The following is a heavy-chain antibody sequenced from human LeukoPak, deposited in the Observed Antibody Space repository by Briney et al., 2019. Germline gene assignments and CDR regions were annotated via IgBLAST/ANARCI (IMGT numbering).Heavy chain of an antibody. CDR2: IYYSGST. J-gene: IGHJ4*02. D-gene: IGHD4-17*01. CDR1: GGSISSYY. Sequence: PETLSLTCTVSGGSISSYYWSWIRQPPGKGLEWIGYIYYSGSTNYNPSLKSRVTISVDTSKNQFSLKLSSVTAADTAVYYCARGDYGDYPFDYWGQGTLVTVSS. CDR3: ARGDYGDYPFDY. V-gene: IGHV4-59*01.